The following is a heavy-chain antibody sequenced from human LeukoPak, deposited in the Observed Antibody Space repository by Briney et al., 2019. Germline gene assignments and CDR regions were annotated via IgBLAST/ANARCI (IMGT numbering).Heavy chain of an antibody. CDR2: INPSGGST. Sequence: GASVKVSCKTSGYTFIDSYIHWVRQAPGQGLEWMGIINPSGGSTSYAQKFQGRVTMTRDTSTSTVYMELSSLRSEDTAVYYCARDEDGYNAAGGYWGQGTLVTVSS. CDR1: GYTFIDSY. D-gene: IGHD5-24*01. CDR3: ARDEDGYNAAGGY. J-gene: IGHJ4*02. V-gene: IGHV1-46*01.